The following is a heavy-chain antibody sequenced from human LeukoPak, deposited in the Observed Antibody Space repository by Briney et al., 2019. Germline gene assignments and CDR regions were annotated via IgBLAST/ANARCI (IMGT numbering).Heavy chain of an antibody. Sequence: ASVKVSCRVSGYTLTELSMHWVRQAPGKGLEGMGGFNPEDGETIYAQKFQGRVTMTEDKSTDTAYMELSSLRSEDTAVYYCATVSAARAVAGTLFDYWGQGTLVTVSS. J-gene: IGHJ4*02. CDR1: GYTLTELS. CDR2: FNPEDGET. V-gene: IGHV1-24*01. D-gene: IGHD6-19*01. CDR3: ATVSAARAVAGTLFDY.